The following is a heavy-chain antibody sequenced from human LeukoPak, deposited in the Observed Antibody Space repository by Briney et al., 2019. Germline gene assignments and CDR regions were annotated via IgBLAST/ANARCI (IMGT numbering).Heavy chain of an antibody. D-gene: IGHD5-24*01. CDR1: GFTSSSYW. J-gene: IGHJ4*02. V-gene: IGHV3-7*04. CDR2: IKQDGGEK. Sequence: GGSLRLSCAAPGFTSSSYWMSWVRQAPGKGLEWVANIKQDGGEKYYVDSVKGRFTISRDNAKNSLYLQMNSLRPEDTAVYYCAGRGDGNLFYFDHWGQGTLVTASS. CDR3: AGRGDGNLFYFDH.